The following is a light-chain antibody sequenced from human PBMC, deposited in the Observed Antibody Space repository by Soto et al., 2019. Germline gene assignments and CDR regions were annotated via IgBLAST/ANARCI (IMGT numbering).Light chain of an antibody. CDR3: QKDNSAPFS. V-gene: IGKV1-27*01. CDR1: QAISNY. Sequence: DIQLTQSPSTLSASVGDRVTITCRASQAISNYLAWYQQKPGKVPQLLIYFASTLQSGVPSRFSGSGSGTDFTLTISSLQPEDVATYYCQKDNSAPFSFGPGTKVDLK. J-gene: IGKJ3*01. CDR2: FAS.